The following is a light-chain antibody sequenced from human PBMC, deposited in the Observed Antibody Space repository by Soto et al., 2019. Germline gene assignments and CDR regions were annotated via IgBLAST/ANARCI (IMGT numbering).Light chain of an antibody. J-gene: IGKJ1*01. Sequence: DIQMTQSPSSVSASVGDRVTISCRASHDVRSWLAWYQQKPGKAPNLLIYGASTLHSGVPSRFSGSGSGTDFTLTISSLEPEDFATYYCQQANGDPWTFGQGTKVEIK. CDR2: GAS. V-gene: IGKV1-12*02. CDR3: QQANGDPWT. CDR1: HDVRSW.